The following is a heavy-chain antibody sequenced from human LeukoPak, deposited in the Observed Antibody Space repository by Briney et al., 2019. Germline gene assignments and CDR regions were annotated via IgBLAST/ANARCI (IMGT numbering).Heavy chain of an antibody. V-gene: IGHV3-7*01. CDR3: ARIAALYHYYMDV. CDR2: IRQDRSET. D-gene: IGHD6-13*01. Sequence: PGGSLRLSCAASGFSFSSYWMSWGRQAPGKGLEWVANIRQDRSETYYVDSVKGRFTISRDNAKNSLYLQMNTLRAEDTAVYYCARIAALYHYYMDVWGKGTTVTVSS. J-gene: IGHJ6*03. CDR1: GFSFSSYW.